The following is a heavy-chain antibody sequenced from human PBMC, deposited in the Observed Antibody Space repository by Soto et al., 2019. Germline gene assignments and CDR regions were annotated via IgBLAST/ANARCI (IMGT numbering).Heavy chain of an antibody. CDR2: IYYSGST. D-gene: IGHD4-17*01. CDR3: ARHMGVTTDY. J-gene: IGHJ4*02. Sequence: SETLSLTCTVSGGSISSSSYYWGWIRQPPGKGLEWIGSIYYSGSTYYNPSLKSRVTISVDTSKNQFSLKLSSVTAADTAVYYCARHMGVTTDYWGQGTLVTVSS. V-gene: IGHV4-39*01. CDR1: GGSISSSSYY.